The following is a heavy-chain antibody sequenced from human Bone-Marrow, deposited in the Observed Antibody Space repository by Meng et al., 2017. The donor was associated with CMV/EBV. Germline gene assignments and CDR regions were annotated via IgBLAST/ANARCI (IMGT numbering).Heavy chain of an antibody. Sequence: LSLTCAASGFTFSSYAMHWVCQAPGKGLEWVAVISYDGSNKYYADSVKGRFTISRGNSKNTLYLQMNSLRAEDTAVYYCARVVGYSSSEAAGASPAETPFDYWGQGTLVTVSS. V-gene: IGHV3-30*04. CDR2: ISYDGSNK. D-gene: IGHD6-6*01. J-gene: IGHJ4*02. CDR3: ARVVGYSSSEAAGASPAETPFDY. CDR1: GFTFSSYA.